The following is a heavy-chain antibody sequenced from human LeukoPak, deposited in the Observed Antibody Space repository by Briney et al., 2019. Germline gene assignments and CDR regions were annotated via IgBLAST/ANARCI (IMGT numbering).Heavy chain of an antibody. CDR2: IYYSGST. D-gene: IGHD4-17*01. Sequence: PSQTLSLTCTVSGGSLSSGGYYWSWIRQHPGKGLEWIGYIYYSGSTYYNPSLKSRVTISVDTSKNQFSLKLSSVTAADTAVYYCARDRTDYGDYGNWFDPWGQGTLVTVSS. CDR1: GGSLSSGGYY. CDR3: ARDRTDYGDYGNWFDP. V-gene: IGHV4-31*03. J-gene: IGHJ5*02.